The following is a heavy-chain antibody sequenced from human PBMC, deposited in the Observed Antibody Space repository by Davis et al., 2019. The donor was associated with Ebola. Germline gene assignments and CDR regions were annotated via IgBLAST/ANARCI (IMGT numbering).Heavy chain of an antibody. CDR1: GYTFTSYD. V-gene: IGHV1-8*01. Sequence: ASVKVSCKASGYTFTSYDINWVRQATGQGLEWMGWMNPNSGNTGYAQKFQGRVTITADESTSTAYMELSSLRSEDTAVYYCAREERSTPYYYYGMDVWGQGTTVTVSS. J-gene: IGHJ6*02. CDR2: MNPNSGNT. D-gene: IGHD2-2*01. CDR3: AREERSTPYYYYGMDV.